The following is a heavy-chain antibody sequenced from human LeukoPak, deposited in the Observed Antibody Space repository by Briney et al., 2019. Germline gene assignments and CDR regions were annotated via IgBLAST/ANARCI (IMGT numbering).Heavy chain of an antibody. CDR3: ARDLVVVPAAAVNYFDY. Sequence: GASVKVSCKASGYTFTSYYMHWVRQAPGQGLEWMGWINPNSGGTNYAQKFQGRVTMTRDTSISTAYMELSRLRSEDTAVYYCARDLVVVPAAAVNYFDYWGQGTLVTVSS. V-gene: IGHV1-2*02. J-gene: IGHJ4*02. CDR1: GYTFTSYY. CDR2: INPNSGGT. D-gene: IGHD2-2*01.